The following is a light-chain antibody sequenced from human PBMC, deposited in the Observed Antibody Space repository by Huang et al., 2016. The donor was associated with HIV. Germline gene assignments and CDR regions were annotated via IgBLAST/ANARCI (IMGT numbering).Light chain of an antibody. V-gene: IGKV1-39*01. J-gene: IGKJ4*01. Sequence: DIQLTQSPSSLSASVGDAITITYRASQNIVYSLSWFQQRPGQAPKALVYAASRLHAGVPSKFSATGHQTNFTLSITGFGPEDFATYYCQQSKTLPRTYGGGTKVDI. CDR3: QQSKTLPRT. CDR2: AAS. CDR1: QNIVYS.